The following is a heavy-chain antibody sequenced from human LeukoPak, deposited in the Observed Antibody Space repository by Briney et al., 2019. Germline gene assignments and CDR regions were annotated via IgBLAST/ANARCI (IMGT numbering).Heavy chain of an antibody. CDR3: AREVGHSGYGNLHDAFDI. Sequence: KPSETLSLTCIVSGGPISVDYWNWIRQAPGKGLEWIGYIYYTGRTKYNPSLASRLTISIDTSKNQFSLKLCSVTAADTAVYYCAREVGHSGYGNLHDAFDIWGQGTMVTVSS. V-gene: IGHV4-59*01. D-gene: IGHD5-12*01. J-gene: IGHJ3*02. CDR2: IYYTGRT. CDR1: GGPISVDY.